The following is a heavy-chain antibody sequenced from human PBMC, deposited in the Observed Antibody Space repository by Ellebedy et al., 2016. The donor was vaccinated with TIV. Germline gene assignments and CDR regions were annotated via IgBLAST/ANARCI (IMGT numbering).Heavy chain of an antibody. CDR3: AREKEGGVRGLNI. CDR2: TNPGNGGT. Sequence: ASVKVSCXASGYTFTAYYIHWVRQAPGQGLEWMGWTNPGNGGTKDAQKFQGRVTMTSDTSSSTAYMELSRLTDDDPAVYYCAREKEGGVRGLNIWGQGTMVTVSS. J-gene: IGHJ3*02. D-gene: IGHD3-10*01. V-gene: IGHV1-2*02. CDR1: GYTFTAYY.